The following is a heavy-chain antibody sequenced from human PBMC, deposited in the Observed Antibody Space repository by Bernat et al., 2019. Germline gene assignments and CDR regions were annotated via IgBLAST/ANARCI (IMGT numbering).Heavy chain of an antibody. V-gene: IGHV3-7*01. CDR1: GFTFSTYW. Sequence: EVQLVESGGGLVQPGGSLRLSCTASGFTFSTYWMTWVRQAPGKGLEWVASIKQAGSEKYYLDSVKGRFTISRDNTKNSLYLEMNSLRGEDTAAYYCATRPRQPESWGQGTLVTVSS. J-gene: IGHJ4*02. CDR2: IKQAGSEK. CDR3: ATRPRQPES. D-gene: IGHD6-13*01.